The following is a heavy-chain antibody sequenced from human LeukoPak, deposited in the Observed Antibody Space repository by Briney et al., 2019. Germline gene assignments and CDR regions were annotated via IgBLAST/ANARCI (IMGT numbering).Heavy chain of an antibody. CDR2: INSDGSST. Sequence: PGGSLRLSCAASGFTFSSYWMHWVRQAPGKGLVWVSRINSDGSSTSYADSVKGRFTISRDNAKNTLYLQMNSLGAEDTAMYYCARTGYSSGWALDYWGQGTLVTVSS. J-gene: IGHJ4*02. D-gene: IGHD6-19*01. V-gene: IGHV3-74*01. CDR1: GFTFSSYW. CDR3: ARTGYSSGWALDY.